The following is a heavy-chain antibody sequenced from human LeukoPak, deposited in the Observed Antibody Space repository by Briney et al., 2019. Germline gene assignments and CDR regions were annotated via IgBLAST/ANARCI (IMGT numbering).Heavy chain of an antibody. CDR1: GFTFSSYS. Sequence: PGGSLRLSCAVSGFTFSSYSMNWVRQAPGKGLEWVSLIYVDGRTYYADSVKGRFTISRDNSKNTLYLQVNSLRAEDTAVYYCARRGDGGRSFDYWGQGTLVTVSS. D-gene: IGHD4-23*01. CDR2: IYVDGRT. J-gene: IGHJ4*02. CDR3: ARRGDGGRSFDY. V-gene: IGHV3-53*01.